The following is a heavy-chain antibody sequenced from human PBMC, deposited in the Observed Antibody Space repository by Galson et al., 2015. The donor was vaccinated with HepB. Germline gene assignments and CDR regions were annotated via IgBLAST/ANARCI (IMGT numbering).Heavy chain of an antibody. D-gene: IGHD3-16*01. CDR1: GFTFSSYG. CDR2: ISYDGSNK. CDR3: AKGGYDYVWGSYRYYYYGMDV. Sequence: SLRLSCAASGFTFSSYGMHWVRQAPGKGLEWVAVISYDGSNKYYADSVKGRFTISRDNSKNTLYLQMNSLRAEDTAVYYCAKGGYDYVWGSYRYYYYGMDVWGQGTTVTVSS. J-gene: IGHJ6*02. V-gene: IGHV3-30*18.